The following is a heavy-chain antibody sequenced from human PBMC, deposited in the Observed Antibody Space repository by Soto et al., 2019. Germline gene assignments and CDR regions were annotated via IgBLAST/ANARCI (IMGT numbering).Heavy chain of an antibody. V-gene: IGHV3-73*01. Sequence: GGSLRLSCAASGFTFSGSAMHWVRQASGKGLEWVGRIRSKANSYATAYAASVKGRFTISRDDSKNTAYLQMNSLKTEDTAVYYCTLCVRMVGATDAFDIWGQGTMVTVSS. D-gene: IGHD1-26*01. CDR3: TLCVRMVGATDAFDI. J-gene: IGHJ3*02. CDR1: GFTFSGSA. CDR2: IRSKANSYAT.